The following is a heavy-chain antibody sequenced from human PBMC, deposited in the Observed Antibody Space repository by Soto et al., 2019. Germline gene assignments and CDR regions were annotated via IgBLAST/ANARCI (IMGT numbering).Heavy chain of an antibody. CDR2: IIPIFGTA. Sequence: ASVKVSCKASGGTFSSYAISWVRQAPGQGLEWMGGIIPIFGTANYAQKFQGRVTITADESTSTAYMELSSLRSEDTAVYYCARDRRVAAAAANYFDYWGQGTLVTVSS. J-gene: IGHJ4*02. CDR3: ARDRRVAAAAANYFDY. V-gene: IGHV1-69*13. D-gene: IGHD6-13*01. CDR1: GGTFSSYA.